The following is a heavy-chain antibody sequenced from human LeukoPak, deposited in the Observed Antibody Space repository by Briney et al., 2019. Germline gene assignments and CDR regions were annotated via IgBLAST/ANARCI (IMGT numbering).Heavy chain of an antibody. J-gene: IGHJ3*02. CDR1: GDSISSGSFY. Sequence: SETLSLTCSVSGDSISSGSFYWSWIRQPAGRGLEWIGRIYTSGTTNYNPSLKSRVTISVDTSKNQFSLKLSSVTAADTAVYFCAREGGHLGPLGAFDIWGQGTMVTVSS. V-gene: IGHV4-61*02. D-gene: IGHD3-16*01. CDR2: IYTSGTT. CDR3: AREGGHLGPLGAFDI.